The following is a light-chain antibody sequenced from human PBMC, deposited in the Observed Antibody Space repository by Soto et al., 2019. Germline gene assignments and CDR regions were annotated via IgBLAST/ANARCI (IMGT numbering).Light chain of an antibody. CDR3: QQRSNWPLT. V-gene: IGKV3-11*01. CDR1: QSVSTY. CDR2: DAS. J-gene: IGKJ4*01. Sequence: EIVLTQSPATLSLSPGERATLSCRASQSVSTYLAWYQQKPGQDPRLLIYDASNRAAGIPGRFSGSGSGTDFTLTISSLEPEDFAVYYCQQRSNWPLTFGGGTKVEFK.